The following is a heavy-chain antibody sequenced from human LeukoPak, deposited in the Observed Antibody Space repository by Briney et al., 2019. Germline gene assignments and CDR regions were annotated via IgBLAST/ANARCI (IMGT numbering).Heavy chain of an antibody. CDR1: GYTFTHYY. Sequence: ASVKVSCKTSGYTFTHYYIHWVRQAPGQGLEWMGWFNPKTGGTKYAQKFQGRVTMTRDMSTSTVYMELSSLRSEDTAVYYCARDALVANAFDIWGQGTMVTVSS. CDR3: ARDALVANAFDI. V-gene: IGHV1-2*02. CDR2: FNPKTGGT. J-gene: IGHJ3*02. D-gene: IGHD2-2*01.